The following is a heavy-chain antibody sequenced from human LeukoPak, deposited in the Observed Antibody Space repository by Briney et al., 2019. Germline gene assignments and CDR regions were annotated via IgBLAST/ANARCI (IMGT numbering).Heavy chain of an antibody. D-gene: IGHD2-2*01. V-gene: IGHV3-23*01. Sequence: PGMSLRLSCAASGFTFSSYAMSWVRQAPGKGLEWVSAISGSGGSTYYADSVKGRFTISRDNSKNTLYLQMNSLRAEDTAVYYCATRYQLPSYYYYGMDVWGQGTTVTVSS. CDR2: ISGSGGST. CDR3: ATRYQLPSYYYYGMDV. J-gene: IGHJ6*02. CDR1: GFTFSSYA.